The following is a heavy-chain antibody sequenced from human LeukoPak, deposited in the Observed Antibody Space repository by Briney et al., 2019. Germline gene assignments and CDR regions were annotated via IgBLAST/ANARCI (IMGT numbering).Heavy chain of an antibody. CDR3: ARSRHSYDSSGFPHY. CDR2: INWNGGSR. D-gene: IGHD3-22*01. J-gene: IGHJ4*02. CDR1: GFNFDDYV. Sequence: PGGSLRLSCAASGFNFDDYVMSWVRQAPGKGLEWVSGINWNGGSRGYADSVEGRFTISRDNAKNSLYLQMNSLRAEDTALYYCARSRHSYDSSGFPHYWGQGTLVTVSS. V-gene: IGHV3-20*04.